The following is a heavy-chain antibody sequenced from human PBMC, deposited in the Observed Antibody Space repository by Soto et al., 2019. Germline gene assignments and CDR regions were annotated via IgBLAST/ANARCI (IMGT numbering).Heavy chain of an antibody. Sequence: GASVKVSCKASGYTFTGYYMHWVRQAPGQGLEWMGWINPNSGGTNYAQKFQGRVTMTRDTSISTAYMELSRLRSDDTAVYYCARDYYDFWSGYHGWFDPWGQGTLVTVSS. D-gene: IGHD3-3*01. V-gene: IGHV1-2*02. CDR3: ARDYYDFWSGYHGWFDP. J-gene: IGHJ5*02. CDR2: INPNSGGT. CDR1: GYTFTGYY.